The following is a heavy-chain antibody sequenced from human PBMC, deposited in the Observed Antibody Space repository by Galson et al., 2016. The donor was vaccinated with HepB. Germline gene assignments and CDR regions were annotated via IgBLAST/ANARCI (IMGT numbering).Heavy chain of an antibody. D-gene: IGHD3-10*02. V-gene: IGHV2-70*19. CDR3: ARNIVDVSAWHVRGFDS. J-gene: IGHJ4*02. CDR1: GFSLTTSGMC. CDR2: IDWDNDK. Sequence: PALVKPTQTLTLTCTFSGFSLTTSGMCVSWVRQPPGKALEWLALIDWDNDKDYNASLKTRITISKDTSKSQVVRTMNNMDPVDTGTYYCARNIVDVSAWHVRGFDSWGQRTLLTITS.